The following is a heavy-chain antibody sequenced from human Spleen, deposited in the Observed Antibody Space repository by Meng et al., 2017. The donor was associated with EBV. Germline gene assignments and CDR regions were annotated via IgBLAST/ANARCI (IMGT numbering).Heavy chain of an antibody. V-gene: IGHV4-39*02. Sequence: QLQLQESGPGLVKPSETLSLTCTVSSGSISSSSYCWGWIRQPPGKGLEWIGSIYYSGSTYYNPSLKSRVTISVDTSENHFSLKLTSVAAADTAIYYCARGLVVATTSLNYDYWGQGTLVTVSS. CDR2: IYYSGST. D-gene: IGHD5-12*01. CDR1: SGSISSSSYC. CDR3: ARGLVVATTSLNYDY. J-gene: IGHJ4*02.